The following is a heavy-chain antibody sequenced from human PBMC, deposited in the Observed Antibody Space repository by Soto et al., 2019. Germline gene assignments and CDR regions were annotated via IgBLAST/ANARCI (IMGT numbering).Heavy chain of an antibody. CDR2: IIPMFEIA. CDR1: GGSFSIYA. V-gene: IGHV1-69*02. D-gene: IGHD6-13*01. J-gene: IGHJ3*02. Sequence: QVQLVQSGVEVKKPGSSVKVSCKAAGGSFSIYAVFWVRQAPGQGLEWMGRIIPMFEIANYAQNFQGRVTFNADKFTDTVYMEMLNLRSDDTAVYNCTLGSWSAEVFHILGQGTLVTVSS. CDR3: TLGSWSAEVFHI.